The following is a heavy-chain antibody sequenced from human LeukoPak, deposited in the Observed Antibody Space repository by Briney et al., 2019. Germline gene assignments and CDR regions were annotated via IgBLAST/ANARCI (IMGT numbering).Heavy chain of an antibody. D-gene: IGHD3-16*01. CDR2: IFGSGGTI. CDR3: AKGVRGQLGDY. Sequence: GGSLRLSCAVSGITLSNYGMSWVRQAPGKGLEWISGIFGSGGTIFYADSVKGRFTISRDNSKNTVFLQMNSLRAEDTAVYYCAKGVRGQLGDYWGQGTLVTVSS. J-gene: IGHJ4*02. CDR1: GITLSNYG. V-gene: IGHV3-23*01.